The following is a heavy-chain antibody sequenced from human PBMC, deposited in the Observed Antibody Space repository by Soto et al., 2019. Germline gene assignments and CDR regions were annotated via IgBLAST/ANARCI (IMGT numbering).Heavy chain of an antibody. CDR3: ARAVVPAANYYGMDV. CDR1: GGSVSSNSAA. D-gene: IGHD2-2*01. J-gene: IGHJ6*02. V-gene: IGHV6-1*01. CDR2: TYYRSKWYN. Sequence: SPTLSLPGAISGGSVSSNSAAWNWIRQSPSRGLEWLGRTYYRSKWYNDYAVSVKSRITINPDTSKNQFSLQLNSVTPEDTAVYYCARAVVPAANYYGMDVWGQGTTVTVSS.